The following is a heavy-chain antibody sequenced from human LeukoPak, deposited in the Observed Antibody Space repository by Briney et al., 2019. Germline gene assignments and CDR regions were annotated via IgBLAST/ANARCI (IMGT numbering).Heavy chain of an antibody. D-gene: IGHD4-17*01. V-gene: IGHV1-8*03. CDR1: GYTFTGYY. J-gene: IGHJ4*02. CDR2: MNPNSGNT. Sequence: ASVKVSCKASGYTFTGYYMHWVRQATGQGLEWMGWMNPNSGNTGYAQKFQGRVTITRNTSISTAYMELSSLRSEDTAVYYCARGQNTRDYEFDYWGQGTLVTVSS. CDR3: ARGQNTRDYEFDY.